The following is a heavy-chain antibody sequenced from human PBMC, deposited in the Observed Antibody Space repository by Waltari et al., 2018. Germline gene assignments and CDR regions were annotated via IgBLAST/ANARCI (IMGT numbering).Heavy chain of an antibody. V-gene: IGHV4-38-2*01. D-gene: IGHD3-16*01. CDR3: ARSMITFGGVTYYFDY. CDR1: GYSISSGYY. Sequence: QVQLQESGPGLVKPSETLSLTCAVSGYSISSGYYWGWIRQPPGKGLEWIGSTYHSGSTYNNPSLKRRGTISVDTSKNQFSLKLSSVTAADTAVYYCARSMITFGGVTYYFDYWGQGTLVTVSS. J-gene: IGHJ4*02. CDR2: TYHSGST.